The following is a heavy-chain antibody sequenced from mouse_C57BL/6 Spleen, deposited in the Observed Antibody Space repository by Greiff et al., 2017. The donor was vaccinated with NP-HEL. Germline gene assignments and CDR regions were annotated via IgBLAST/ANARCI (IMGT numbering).Heavy chain of an antibody. Sequence: QVQLKQSGAELVKPGASVKLSCQASGYTFTEYTIHWVKQRSGQGLEWIGWFYPGSGSIKDNEKFKDKATLTADKSSSTVYMELSRLTSEYSAVYFCARHEDKGSSYPYWYFDVWGTGTTVTVSS. CDR3: ARHEDKGSSYPYWYFDV. CDR2: FYPGSGSI. V-gene: IGHV1-62-2*01. D-gene: IGHD1-1*01. J-gene: IGHJ1*03. CDR1: GYTFTEYT.